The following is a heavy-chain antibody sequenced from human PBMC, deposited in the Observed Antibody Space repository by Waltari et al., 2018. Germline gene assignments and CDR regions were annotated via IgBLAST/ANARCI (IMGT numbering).Heavy chain of an antibody. CDR1: GFKFVADA. V-gene: IGHV3-9*01. Sequence: EVKLMESGGGFVQPGTSLRLSCTSSGFKFVADAMHWVRQAPGKGLEWVAGISWNSDALDYADSVKGRFTISRDNAKNILYLEMNSLTTEDTAFYFCAKDNNPYYDFFRGWFDPWGQGTLVTVSS. CDR3: AKDNNPYYDFFRGWFDP. CDR2: ISWNSDAL. J-gene: IGHJ5*02. D-gene: IGHD3-3*01.